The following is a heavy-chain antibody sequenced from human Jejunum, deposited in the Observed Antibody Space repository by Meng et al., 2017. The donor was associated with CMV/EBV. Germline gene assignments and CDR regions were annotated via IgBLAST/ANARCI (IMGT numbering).Heavy chain of an antibody. V-gene: IGHV3-73*01. D-gene: IGHD3-10*01. CDR1: GFTFSDSA. CDR2: IRSKTINYAT. J-gene: IGHJ4*02. CDR3: TRSPPGQFGSVDY. Sequence: GFTFSDSAVHWVRQAYGKGLEWVGRIRSKTINYATEYAAPVKGRFTISRDDSKNTAYLQMNSLKIEDTAVYYCTRSPPGQFGSVDYWGQGTLVTVSS.